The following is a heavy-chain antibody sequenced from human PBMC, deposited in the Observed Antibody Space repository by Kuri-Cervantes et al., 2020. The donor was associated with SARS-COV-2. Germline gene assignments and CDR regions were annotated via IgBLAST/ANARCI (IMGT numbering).Heavy chain of an antibody. D-gene: IGHD3-22*01. CDR3: ARAYYDSSGYYPMGAFDI. V-gene: IGHV4-39*07. CDR2: IYYSGST. CDR1: GGFISSSSYY. Sequence: SETLSLTCTVSGGFISSSSYYRGWIRQPPGKGLEWIGSIYYSGSTYYNPSLKSRVTMSVDTSKNQFSLKLSSVTAADTAVYYCARAYYDSSGYYPMGAFDIWGQGTMVTVSS. J-gene: IGHJ3*02.